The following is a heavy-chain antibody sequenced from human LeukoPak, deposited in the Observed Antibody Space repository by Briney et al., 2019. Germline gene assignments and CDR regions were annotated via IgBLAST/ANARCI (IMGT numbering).Heavy chain of an antibody. D-gene: IGHD1-26*01. CDR3: ARVRGVGPPAPPRYYYYYYMDV. V-gene: IGHV4-34*01. Sequence: PSETLSLTCAVYGGSFSGYYWSWIRQPPGKGLEWIGEINHSGSTNYNPSLKSRVTISVDTSKNQFSLKLSSVTAADTAVYYCARVRGVGPPAPPRYYYYYYMDVWGKGTTATVSS. J-gene: IGHJ6*03. CDR1: GGSFSGYY. CDR2: INHSGST.